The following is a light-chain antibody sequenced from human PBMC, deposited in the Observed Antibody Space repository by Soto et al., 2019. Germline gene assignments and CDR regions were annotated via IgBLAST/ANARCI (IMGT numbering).Light chain of an antibody. CDR1: SSNIGSNY. Sequence: QSVLTQPPSASGTPGQRVTISCSGSSSNIGSNYVYWYQQLPGTAPKLPIYSNNHRPSGVPDRFSGSKSGTSASLAISGLRSEDEADYYCAAWDDSLSRAVFGGGTQLTVL. CDR3: AAWDDSLSRAV. CDR2: SNN. J-gene: IGLJ7*01. V-gene: IGLV1-47*02.